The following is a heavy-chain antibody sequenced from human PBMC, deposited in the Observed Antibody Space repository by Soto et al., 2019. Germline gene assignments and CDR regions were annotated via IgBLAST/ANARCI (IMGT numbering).Heavy chain of an antibody. D-gene: IGHD6-25*01. CDR3: AIGIAAGPYNWFDL. Sequence: ASVKVSCKASGYTFTGYYMHWVRQAPGQGLEWMGWINPNSGGTNYAQKFQGWVTMTRDTSISTAYMELSRLRSDDTAVYYCAIGIAAGPYNWFDLWGQGTLVTVSS. J-gene: IGHJ5*02. CDR1: GYTFTGYY. CDR2: INPNSGGT. V-gene: IGHV1-2*04.